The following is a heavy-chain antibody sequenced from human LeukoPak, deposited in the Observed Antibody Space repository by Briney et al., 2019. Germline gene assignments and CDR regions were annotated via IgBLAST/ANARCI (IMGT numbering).Heavy chain of an antibody. V-gene: IGHV4-59*01. D-gene: IGHD2-2*01. CDR1: GGSISSYY. J-gene: IGHJ6*03. CDR2: IYYSGST. Sequence: TSETLSLTCTVSGGSISSYYWSWIRQPPGKGLEWIGYIYYSGSTNYNPSLKSRVTISVDPSKNQFSLKLSSVTAADTAVYYCARALTVVVPAARYYYYMDVWGKGTTVTVSS. CDR3: ARALTVVVPAARYYYYMDV.